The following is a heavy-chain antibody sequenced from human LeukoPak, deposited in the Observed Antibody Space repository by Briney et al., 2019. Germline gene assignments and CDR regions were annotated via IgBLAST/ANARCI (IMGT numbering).Heavy chain of an antibody. D-gene: IGHD7-27*01. CDR2: LSGAGNNI. V-gene: IGHV3-48*03. CDR3: ARVVTWGWFGP. J-gene: IGHJ5*02. CDR1: GFTFLSYE. Sequence: GGSLRLSCAASGFTFLSYEMAWVRQAPGKGLEWVSSLSGAGNNIKYATSVKGRFTISRNNAQNSLYLEMNNLRLEDAAIYYCARVVTWGWFGPWGQGTLVAVSS.